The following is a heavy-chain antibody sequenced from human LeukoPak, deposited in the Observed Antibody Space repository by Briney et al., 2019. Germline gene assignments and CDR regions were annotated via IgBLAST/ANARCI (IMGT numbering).Heavy chain of an antibody. J-gene: IGHJ5*02. V-gene: IGHV1-46*01. Sequence: GASVKVSCKASGYSFTSHYMHWVRQAPGQGLEWMGLINPSGSSTLYAQKLQGRVTMTRDMSTTTDYMELSSLRSEDTAVYYCARDNSVGDIAWWFDPWGQGTLVTVSS. CDR3: ARDNSVGDIAWWFDP. CDR2: INPSGSST. CDR1: GYSFTSHY. D-gene: IGHD3-16*02.